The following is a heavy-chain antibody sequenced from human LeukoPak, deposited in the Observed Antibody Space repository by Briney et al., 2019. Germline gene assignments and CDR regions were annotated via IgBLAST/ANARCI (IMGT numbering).Heavy chain of an antibody. J-gene: IGHJ3*02. D-gene: IGHD2-15*01. CDR2: NNPNSGGT. V-gene: IGHV1-2*06. CDR1: GYTFTDYH. Sequence: PSASVKVSCKASGYTFTDYHIHWVRQAPGQGLEWMGRNNPNSGGTNYAQKFQGRVTMTRDTSISTAYMELSGLTSDDTAVYYCAVPYCGGGSCYSRYAFDIWGQGTMVTVSS. CDR3: AVPYCGGGSCYSRYAFDI.